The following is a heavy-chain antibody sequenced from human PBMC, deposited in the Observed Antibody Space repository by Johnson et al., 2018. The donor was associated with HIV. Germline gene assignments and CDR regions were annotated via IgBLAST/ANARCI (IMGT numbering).Heavy chain of an antibody. CDR3: AKCIWGSSLIDAFDI. Sequence: QVQLVESGGGLVQPGRSLRLSCAASGFTFDDYAMHWVRQAPGKGLEWVAVMYYDGSNKYYADSVKGRFTISRDNSKNTLFLQMNSLSFEDTAVYYCAKCIWGSSLIDAFDIWGQGTMVTVSS. CDR2: MYYDGSNK. V-gene: IGHV3-30*18. D-gene: IGHD6-13*01. J-gene: IGHJ3*02. CDR1: GFTFDDYA.